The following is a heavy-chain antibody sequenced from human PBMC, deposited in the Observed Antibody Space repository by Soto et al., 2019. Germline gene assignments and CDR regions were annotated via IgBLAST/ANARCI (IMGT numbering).Heavy chain of an antibody. CDR2: IGPTEAHAP. Sequence: HPGGSLRLSCVASGYPFGDYAMRWVRQAPGKGLEWVSAIGPTEAHAPAYAASVKGRFTISRDNSRNILYLQMTNLRAEDTGVYYCAKDAIPYNGRDDAFDLWGQGAMVTVSS. V-gene: IGHV3-23*01. D-gene: IGHD2-2*02. CDR1: GYPFGDYA. J-gene: IGHJ3*01. CDR3: AKDAIPYNGRDDAFDL.